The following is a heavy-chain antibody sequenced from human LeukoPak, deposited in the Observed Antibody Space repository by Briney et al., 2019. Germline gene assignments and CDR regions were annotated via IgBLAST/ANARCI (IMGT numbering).Heavy chain of an antibody. D-gene: IGHD4-23*01. CDR1: GFTFSSYA. CDR2: ISGSGGST. J-gene: IGHJ1*01. CDR3: AKRRYGGNSGPEYFQH. V-gene: IGHV3-23*01. Sequence: GGSLRLSCAASGFTFSSYAMSWVRQAPGKGLEWVSAISGSGGSTYYADSVKGRFTISRDNSKNTLYLQMNSLRAEDTAVYYCAKRRYGGNSGPEYFQHWGQGTLVTVSS.